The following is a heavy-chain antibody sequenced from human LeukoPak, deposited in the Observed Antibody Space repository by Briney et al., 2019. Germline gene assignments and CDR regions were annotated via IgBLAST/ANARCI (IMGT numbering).Heavy chain of an antibody. V-gene: IGHV3-9*01. Sequence: GGSLRLSCAASGFTFDDYAMHWVRQAPGKGLEWVSGISWNSGSIGYADSVKGRFTISRDNAKNSLYLQMNSLRAEDTALYYCARLAAAGTGYFDYWGQGTLVTVSS. CDR2: ISWNSGSI. CDR1: GFTFDDYA. CDR3: ARLAAAGTGYFDY. D-gene: IGHD6-13*01. J-gene: IGHJ4*02.